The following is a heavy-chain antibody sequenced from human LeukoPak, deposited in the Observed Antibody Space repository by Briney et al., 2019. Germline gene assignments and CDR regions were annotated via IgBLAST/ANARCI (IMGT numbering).Heavy chain of an antibody. D-gene: IGHD3-22*01. CDR2: IWYDGSNK. Sequence: GESLRLSCAASGFTFSTSGMHWVRQAPGKGLEWVAVIWYDGSNKHYAESVKGRFSISRDNSKSTLYLQMNSLRAEDTAVYYCARARGVSTGYRPIDYWGQGTLVTVSS. CDR1: GFTFSTSG. J-gene: IGHJ4*02. CDR3: ARARGVSTGYRPIDY. V-gene: IGHV3-33*01.